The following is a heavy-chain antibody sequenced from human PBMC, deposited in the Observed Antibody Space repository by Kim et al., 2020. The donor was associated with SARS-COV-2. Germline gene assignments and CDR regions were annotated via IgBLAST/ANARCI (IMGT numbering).Heavy chain of an antibody. J-gene: IGHJ4*02. D-gene: IGHD1-26*01. CDR3: ASQIRVGS. CDR2: ISNDATYK. CDR1: GFSFTTYS. Sequence: GGSLRLSCAASGFSFTTYSMHWVRQAPGKGLEWVAVISNDATYKYYADSVKGRFTISRDNSENTLSLQMNSLRSEDTAVYYCASQIRVGSWGQGSLGTVSS. V-gene: IGHV3-30*03.